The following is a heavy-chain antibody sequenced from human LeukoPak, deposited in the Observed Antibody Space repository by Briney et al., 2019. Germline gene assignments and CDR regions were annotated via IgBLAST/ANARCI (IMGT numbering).Heavy chain of an antibody. J-gene: IGHJ4*02. V-gene: IGHV4-59*01. CDR2: IYYSGST. CDR1: GGSISSYY. D-gene: IGHD1-26*01. CDR3: ARARELTYYFDY. Sequence: SETLSLTCTVSGGSISSYYRSWIRQPPGKGLEWIGYIYYSGSTNYNPSLKSRVTISVDTSKNQFSLKLSSVTAADTAVYYCARARELTYYFDYWGQGTLVTVSS.